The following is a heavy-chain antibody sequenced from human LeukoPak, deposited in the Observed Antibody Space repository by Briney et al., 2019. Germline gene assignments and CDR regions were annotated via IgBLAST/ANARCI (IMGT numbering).Heavy chain of an antibody. CDR1: GYSISSGYY. Sequence: SETLSLTCAVSGYSISSGYYWGWIRQPPGKGLEWIGEINHSGSTNYNPSLKSRVTISVDTSKNQFSLKLSSVTAADTAVYYCARDRRRTMLPGGTPHVWFDPWGQGTLVTVSS. CDR2: INHSGST. CDR3: ARDRRRTMLPGGTPHVWFDP. J-gene: IGHJ5*02. V-gene: IGHV4-38-2*02. D-gene: IGHD1-7*01.